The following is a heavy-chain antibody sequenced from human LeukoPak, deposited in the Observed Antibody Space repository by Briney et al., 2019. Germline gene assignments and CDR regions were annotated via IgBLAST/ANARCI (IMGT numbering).Heavy chain of an antibody. CDR2: ISSSSSYI. J-gene: IGHJ4*02. V-gene: IGHV3-21*01. D-gene: IGHD3-10*01. CDR3: AKGGRITMLRGVQRDHYFDY. Sequence: PGGSLRLSCAASGFTFSSYSMNWVRQAPGKGLEWVSSISSSSSYIYYADSVKGRFTSSRDNAKNSLYLQMNSLRVEDTAVYYCAKGGRITMLRGVQRDHYFDYWGQGTLVTVSS. CDR1: GFTFSSYS.